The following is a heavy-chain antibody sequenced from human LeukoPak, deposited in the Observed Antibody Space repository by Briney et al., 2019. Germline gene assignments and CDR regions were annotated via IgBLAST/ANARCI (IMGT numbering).Heavy chain of an antibody. CDR3: ARSSSGWAIFDH. V-gene: IGHV3-23*01. Sequence: QAGGSLRLSCAASGLTYSRYAESWVRQAPGKGLEWVSVVSASGDKTDYADSVKGRFSISRDKSKNTLYLQMNSVRAEDTAVYYCARSSSGWAIFDHWGQGTLVTVSS. D-gene: IGHD6-19*01. CDR1: GLTYSRYA. J-gene: IGHJ4*02. CDR2: VSASGDKT.